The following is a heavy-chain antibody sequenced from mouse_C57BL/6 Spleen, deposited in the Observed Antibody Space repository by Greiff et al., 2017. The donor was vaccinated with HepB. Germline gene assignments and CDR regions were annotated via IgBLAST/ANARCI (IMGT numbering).Heavy chain of an antibody. J-gene: IGHJ1*03. Sequence: QVHVKQSGAELVKPGASVKMSCKASGYTFTSYWITWVKQRPGQGLEWIGDIYPGSGSTNYNEKFKSKATLTVDTASSAAYMQLSSLTSEDSAVYYCARSGYDEYWYFDVWGTGTTVTVSS. CDR1: GYTFTSYW. CDR2: IYPGSGST. V-gene: IGHV1-55*01. CDR3: ARSGYDEYWYFDV. D-gene: IGHD2-2*01.